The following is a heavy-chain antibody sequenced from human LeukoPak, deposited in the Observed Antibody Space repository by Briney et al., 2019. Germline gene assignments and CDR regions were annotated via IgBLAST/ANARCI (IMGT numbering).Heavy chain of an antibody. Sequence: PGGSLRLSCAASGFTFSSYAMSWVRQAPGKGLEWVSAISGSGGSTYYADSVKGRFTISRDNSKNTLYLQMNSLRAEDTAVYYCAKEYYYDSSGYYPDYYYYYGMDVWGQGTTVTVSS. CDR3: AKEYYYDSSGYYPDYYYYYGMDV. D-gene: IGHD3-22*01. V-gene: IGHV3-23*01. CDR2: ISGSGGST. J-gene: IGHJ6*02. CDR1: GFTFSSYA.